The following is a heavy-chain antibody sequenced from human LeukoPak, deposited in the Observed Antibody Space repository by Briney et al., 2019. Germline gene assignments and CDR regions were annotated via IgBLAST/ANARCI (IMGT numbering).Heavy chain of an antibody. CDR3: ARDPKDDTSGYYYFDY. J-gene: IGHJ4*02. D-gene: IGHD3-22*01. Sequence: GASVKVSCKASGGTFSDYALNWVRQAPGQGLEWMGVFIPILGTANSTQKFQDRVTITADISTNTVYMELSSLRSEDTAVYYCARDPKDDTSGYYYFDYWGQGTLVTVSS. CDR1: GGTFSDYA. V-gene: IGHV1-69*10. CDR2: FIPILGTA.